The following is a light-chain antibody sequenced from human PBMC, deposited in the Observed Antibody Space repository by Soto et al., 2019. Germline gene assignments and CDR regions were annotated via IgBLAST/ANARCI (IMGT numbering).Light chain of an antibody. Sequence: DIQMTQSPSTLSASVGDRVTITCRASQSIINWLGWYQQKPGKAPKLLIYKASSLESGVPSRFSGSGSGTDFTLTINRLQPDDFATYYCQHYNSFPWTFCQGTKVDIK. CDR2: KAS. J-gene: IGKJ1*01. V-gene: IGKV1-5*03. CDR3: QHYNSFPWT. CDR1: QSIINW.